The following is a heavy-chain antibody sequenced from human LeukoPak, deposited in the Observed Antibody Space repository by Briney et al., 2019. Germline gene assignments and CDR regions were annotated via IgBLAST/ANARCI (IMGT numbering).Heavy chain of an antibody. CDR3: ARARPVDDTPPYYFDF. Sequence: PGGSLRLSCAASGFTFSSYSMNWVRQAPGKGLEWISYIISSSSVIYYADSVKGRFTISRDNAKSSLYLQMNSLRAEDTAVYYCARARPVDDTPPYYFDFWGQGALVTVSS. CDR1: GFTFSSYS. J-gene: IGHJ4*02. CDR2: IISSSSVI. D-gene: IGHD3-16*01. V-gene: IGHV3-48*01.